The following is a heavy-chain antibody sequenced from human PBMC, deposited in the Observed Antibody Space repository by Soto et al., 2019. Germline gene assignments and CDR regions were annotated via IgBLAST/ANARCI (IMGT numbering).Heavy chain of an antibody. V-gene: IGHV3-33*01. Sequence: QVQLVESGGGVVQPGRSLRLSCAASGFTFSSYGMHWVRQAPGKGLEWVAVIWYDGSNKYYADSVKGRFTISRDNSKNTLYLQMNSLRAEDTAVYYCARSSPIGEKWLVPLDWYFDLWGRGTLVTVSS. CDR2: IWYDGSNK. CDR1: GFTFSSYG. D-gene: IGHD6-19*01. J-gene: IGHJ2*01. CDR3: ARSSPIGEKWLVPLDWYFDL.